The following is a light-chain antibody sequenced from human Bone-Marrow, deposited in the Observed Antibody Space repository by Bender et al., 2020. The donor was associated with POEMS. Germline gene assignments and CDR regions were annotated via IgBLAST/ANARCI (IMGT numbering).Light chain of an antibody. CDR1: SSDVGDYDH. CDR2: DVT. V-gene: IGLV2-11*01. Sequence: QSALTQPRSVSGSPGQSVTISCTGTSSDVGDYDHVSWYQHHPGKAPKLIIYDVTQRPSGVPDRFSGSKSGTSASLAISGLRSEDEADYYCAAWEDSLNGWVFGGGTKLTVL. CDR3: AAWEDSLNGWV. J-gene: IGLJ3*02.